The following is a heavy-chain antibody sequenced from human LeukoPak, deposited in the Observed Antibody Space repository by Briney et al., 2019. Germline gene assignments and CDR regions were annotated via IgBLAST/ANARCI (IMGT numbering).Heavy chain of an antibody. D-gene: IGHD3-16*02. CDR3: ARAGYYDYVWGSYRSAYSQRRGY. V-gene: IGHV3-11*01. CDR1: GFTFSDYY. Sequence: PGGSLRLSCAASGFTFSDYYMSWIRQAPGKGLEWVSYISSSGSTIYYADSVKGRFTISRDNAKNSLYLQMNSLRAEDPAVYYCARAGYYDYVWGSYRSAYSQRRGYWGQGTLVTVSS. J-gene: IGHJ4*02. CDR2: ISSSGSTI.